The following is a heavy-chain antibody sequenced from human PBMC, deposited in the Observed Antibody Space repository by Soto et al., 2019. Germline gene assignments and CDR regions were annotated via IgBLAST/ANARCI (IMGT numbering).Heavy chain of an antibody. Sequence: SETLSLTCTVSGGSISSGGYYWSWIRQHPGKGLEWIGYIYYSGSTYYNPSLKSRVTISVDTSKNQFSLKLSSVTAADTAVYYCARACSSTSRYVYGMDVWGQGTTVTVSS. CDR1: GGSISSGGYY. CDR3: ARACSSTSRYVYGMDV. V-gene: IGHV4-31*03. J-gene: IGHJ6*02. CDR2: IYYSGST. D-gene: IGHD2-2*01.